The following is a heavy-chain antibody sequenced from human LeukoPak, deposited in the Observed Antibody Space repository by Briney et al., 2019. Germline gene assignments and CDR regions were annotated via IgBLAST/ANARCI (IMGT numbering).Heavy chain of an antibody. D-gene: IGHD1-7*01. Sequence: GGSLRLSCVASGFTLSSHWMSWVRQAPGKGLEWVASINQDGSAKYFVDSVKGRFTISRDNAKNSMYLQMNSLRAEDTAVYYCARWEIRGTAHKLDYWGQGTLVTVSS. V-gene: IGHV3-7*01. CDR2: INQDGSAK. CDR3: ARWEIRGTAHKLDY. J-gene: IGHJ4*02. CDR1: GFTLSSHW.